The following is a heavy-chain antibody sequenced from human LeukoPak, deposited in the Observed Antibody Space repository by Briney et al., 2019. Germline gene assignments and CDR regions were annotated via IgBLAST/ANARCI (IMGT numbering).Heavy chain of an antibody. CDR3: ARVGDVGPFDY. J-gene: IGHJ4*02. D-gene: IGHD1-26*01. CDR2: MSSNGSTT. CDR1: GFTFSGSA. Sequence: GGSLRLSCAASGFTFSGSAMHWVRQAPGKGLEYVSAMSSNGSTTDYANSVKGRFTISRDNSKNTLYLQMGSLRAEDMAVYYCARVGDVGPFDYWGQGTLVTVSS. V-gene: IGHV3-64*01.